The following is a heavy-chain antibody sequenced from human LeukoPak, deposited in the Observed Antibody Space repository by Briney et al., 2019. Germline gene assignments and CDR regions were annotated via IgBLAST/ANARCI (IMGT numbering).Heavy chain of an antibody. CDR1: GFTFGSYG. D-gene: IGHD4-17*01. CDR2: VSFDGRTK. CDR3: AKDGNTVTIFDY. V-gene: IGHV3-30*18. Sequence: GGSLRLSCAASGFTFGSYGMHWVRQAPGKGLEWVAVVSFDGRTKYYAGSVKGRFTISRDNSQDTLYLQMNSLRAEDTAVYYCAKDGNTVTIFDYWGRGTLVTVSS. J-gene: IGHJ4*02.